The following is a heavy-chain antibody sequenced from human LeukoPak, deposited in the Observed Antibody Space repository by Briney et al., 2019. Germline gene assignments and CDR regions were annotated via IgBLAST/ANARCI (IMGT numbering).Heavy chain of an antibody. CDR1: GGSISSYY. Sequence: SETLSLTCTVSGGSISSYYWSWIRQPAGKGLEWIGRIYTSGSTNYNPSLKSRVTMSVDASKNQFSLKLSSVTAADTAVYYCARELSYGGYSDYWGQGTLVTVSS. V-gene: IGHV4-4*07. D-gene: IGHD5-18*01. CDR3: ARELSYGGYSDY. J-gene: IGHJ4*02. CDR2: IYTSGST.